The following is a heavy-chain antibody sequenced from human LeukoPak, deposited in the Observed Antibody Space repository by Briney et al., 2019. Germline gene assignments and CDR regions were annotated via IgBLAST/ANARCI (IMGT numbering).Heavy chain of an antibody. Sequence: PGGSLRLSCAASGFTFSTYAMSWVRQAPGKGLEWVSAFSGSGGSTYYAESVKGRFTISRDNSKNTLYLQMNSLRAEDTAVYYCAKAYFGVDIVFDYWGQGTLVTVSS. CDR2: FSGSGGST. CDR3: AKAYFGVDIVFDY. J-gene: IGHJ4*02. CDR1: GFTFSTYA. V-gene: IGHV3-23*01. D-gene: IGHD3-3*01.